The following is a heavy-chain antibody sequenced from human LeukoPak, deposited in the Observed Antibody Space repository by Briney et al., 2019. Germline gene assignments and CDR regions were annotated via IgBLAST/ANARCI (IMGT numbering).Heavy chain of an antibody. CDR2: IKSKTDGGTT. D-gene: IGHD6-6*01. J-gene: IGHJ4*02. V-gene: IGHV3-15*01. CDR3: TRQQLVFDC. Sequence: GGSLRLSCAASAFTFSNDWMSWVRQAPGKGLEWVGHIKSKTDGGTTDYAAPVKGRFTISRDDSKNTLYLQMNSLKTEDTAVYYCTRQQLVFDCWGQGTLVTVSS. CDR1: AFTFSNDW.